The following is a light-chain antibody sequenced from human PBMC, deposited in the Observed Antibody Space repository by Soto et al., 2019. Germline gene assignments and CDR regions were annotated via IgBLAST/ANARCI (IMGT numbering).Light chain of an antibody. CDR2: GAS. Sequence: EFVLTQSPGTLSLSPGERATLSFRASQSVSSYLAWYQQKPGQAPRLLIYGASNRATGIPDRFSGSGSGTDFTLTISSLEPEDFAVYYCQHRSNWPSFGQGTRLEIK. CDR3: QHRSNWPS. V-gene: IGKV3-11*01. J-gene: IGKJ5*01. CDR1: QSVSSY.